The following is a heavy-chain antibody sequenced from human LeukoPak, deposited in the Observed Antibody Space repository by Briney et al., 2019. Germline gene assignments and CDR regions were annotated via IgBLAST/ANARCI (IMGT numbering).Heavy chain of an antibody. CDR1: GGSISSGGYY. J-gene: IGHJ5*02. CDR2: IYYSGST. Sequence: SQTLSLTCTVSGGSISSGGYYWSCLRQHPGKGLEWNGYIYYSGSTYYNPSLKSRVTISVDTSKSQFSLKLSSVTAADTAVYYCARDLLRLGGLDPWGQGTLVTVSS. D-gene: IGHD3-16*01. CDR3: ARDLLRLGGLDP. V-gene: IGHV4-31*03.